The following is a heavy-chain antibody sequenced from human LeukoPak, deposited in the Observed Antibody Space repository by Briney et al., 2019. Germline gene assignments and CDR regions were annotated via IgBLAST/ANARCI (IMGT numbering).Heavy chain of an antibody. CDR1: GFSFSSYW. Sequence: GRSLRLSCAASGFSFSSYWMNWVRQAPGKGLVWVSRIASDGSSTTYADSVKGRFSISRDNAKNTLYLQMNSLRVEDTAVYYCARGRPHGNDYWGQGTLVTVSS. CDR3: ARGRPHGNDY. J-gene: IGHJ4*02. CDR2: IASDGSST. V-gene: IGHV3-74*01. D-gene: IGHD4-23*01.